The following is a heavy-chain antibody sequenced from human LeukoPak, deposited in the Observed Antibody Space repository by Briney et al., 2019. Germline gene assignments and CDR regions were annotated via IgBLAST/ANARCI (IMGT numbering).Heavy chain of an antibody. V-gene: IGHV1-18*04. D-gene: IGHD3-10*01. CDR3: ARVTLDSFGSRSYQSDY. J-gene: IGHJ4*02. CDR2: VSTYNGNT. Sequence: ASVKVSCKASGYTFTQYGISWVRQAPGQGLEWMGWVSTYNGNTNYAQKFEGRVTMTADISTNSAYMELLSLRSDDTAVYYCARVTLDSFGSRSYQSDYWGQGTLVTVSS. CDR1: GYTFTQYG.